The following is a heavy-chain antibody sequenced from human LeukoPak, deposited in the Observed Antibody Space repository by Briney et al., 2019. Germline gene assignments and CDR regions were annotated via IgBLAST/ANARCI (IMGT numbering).Heavy chain of an antibody. D-gene: IGHD4-17*01. V-gene: IGHV1-69*05. J-gene: IGHJ3*02. CDR2: IIPIFGTA. CDR1: GGTFSSYA. CDR3: ASWQDGDYFAFDI. Sequence: ASVKVSCKASGGTFSSYAISWVRQAPGQGLEWMGGIIPIFGTANYAQKLQGRVTITTDESTSTAYMELSSLRSEDTAVYYCASWQDGDYFAFDIWGQGTMVTVSS.